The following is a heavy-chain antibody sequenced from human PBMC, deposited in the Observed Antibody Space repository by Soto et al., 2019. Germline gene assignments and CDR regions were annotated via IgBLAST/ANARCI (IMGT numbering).Heavy chain of an antibody. CDR3: AKEVSLGSTVDLGY. J-gene: IGHJ4*02. Sequence: GGSLRLSCAASGFTFSIFAMSWVRQSPGKGLGWVSTISGSGGSTYYADAVKGRFSISRDNSMGTLYLQMKSLRVEDTAIYYCAKEVSLGSTVDLGYWGQGTLVTVSS. CDR2: ISGSGGST. D-gene: IGHD7-27*01. CDR1: GFTFSIFA. V-gene: IGHV3-23*01.